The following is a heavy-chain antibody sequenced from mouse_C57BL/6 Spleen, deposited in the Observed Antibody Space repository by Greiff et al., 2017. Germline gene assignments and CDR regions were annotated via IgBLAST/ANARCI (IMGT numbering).Heavy chain of an antibody. D-gene: IGHD3-3*01. Sequence: QVHVKQSGPGLVQPSQSLSITCTVSGFSLTSYGVHWVRQSPGKGLEWLGVIWSGGSTDYNAAFISRLSISKDNSKSQVFFKMNSLQADDTAIYYCARKGADWVYAMDYWGQGTSVTVSS. CDR3: ARKGADWVYAMDY. V-gene: IGHV2-2*01. J-gene: IGHJ4*01. CDR1: GFSLTSYG. CDR2: IWSGGST.